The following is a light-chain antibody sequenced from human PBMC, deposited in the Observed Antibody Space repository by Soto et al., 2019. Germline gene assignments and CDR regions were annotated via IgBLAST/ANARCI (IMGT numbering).Light chain of an antibody. J-gene: IGKJ5*01. CDR3: QQYHNSPIT. Sequence: EIVLTQSPCTLSLSPGGRTTLSCRASQRVSSSYLAWYQQKPGQAPRPLIYGASSRATGIPDRFSGSGSGTDFTLTISRLEPEDFAVYYCQQYHNSPITFGQGTRLEIK. V-gene: IGKV3-20*01. CDR1: QRVSSSY. CDR2: GAS.